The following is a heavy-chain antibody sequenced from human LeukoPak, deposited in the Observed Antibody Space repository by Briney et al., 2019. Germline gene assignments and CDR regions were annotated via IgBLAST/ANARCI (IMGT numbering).Heavy chain of an antibody. CDR2: IKQDGSEK. CDR3: AREVNVYYDFWSGYFDI. J-gene: IGHJ3*02. D-gene: IGHD3-3*01. Sequence: GGSLRLSCAASGFTFSSYWMSWVRQAPGKGLEWVANIKQDGSEKYYVDSVKGRFTISRDNAKNSLYLQMNSLRAEDTAAYYCAREVNVYYDFWSGYFDIWGQGTMVTVSS. V-gene: IGHV3-7*01. CDR1: GFTFSSYW.